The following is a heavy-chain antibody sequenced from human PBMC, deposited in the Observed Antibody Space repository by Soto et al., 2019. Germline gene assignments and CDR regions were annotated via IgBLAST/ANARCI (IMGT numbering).Heavy chain of an antibody. CDR3: ARSSIAAAQDYYYGMDV. D-gene: IGHD6-13*01. CDR1: GGTFSSHA. V-gene: IGHV1-69*01. Sequence: QVQLVQSGAEVKKPGSSVKVSCKASGGTFSSHAISWVRQAPGQGLEWMGGIIPIFGTANYAQKFQGRVTITADESTSTAYMELSSLRSEDTAVYYCARSSIAAAQDYYYGMDVWGQGTTVTVSS. J-gene: IGHJ6*02. CDR2: IIPIFGTA.